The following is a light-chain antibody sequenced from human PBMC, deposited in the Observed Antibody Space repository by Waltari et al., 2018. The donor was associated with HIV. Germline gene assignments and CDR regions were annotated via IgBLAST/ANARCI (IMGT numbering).Light chain of an antibody. CDR3: QQASALPLT. J-gene: IGKJ4*01. V-gene: IGKV1-39*01. CDR1: HNIATY. Sequence: DILMTQSPASLSASLGDRVTMTCRSRHNIATYVYWYQQRPAKPPSLPIYSASTLHIGVPSRFSGAGSGRLCTLTINRLQSEDFPPFLWQQASALPLTFGGGT. CDR2: SAS.